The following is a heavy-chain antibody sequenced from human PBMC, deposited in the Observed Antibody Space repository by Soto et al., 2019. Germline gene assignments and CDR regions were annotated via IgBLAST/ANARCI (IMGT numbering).Heavy chain of an antibody. V-gene: IGHV1-18*04. CDR2: ISAYNGDT. D-gene: IGHD6-6*01. Sequence: VQLVQSGAEVKKPGASVKVSCKASGYTFTSYGITWVRQAPGQDLEWMGWISAYNGDTNYAQRLQGRVTMTKDTPTSTVYMELKSLKSDDTAVYYCARDQEYSTSGLYWFDLWGQGTLVTVSS. CDR1: GYTFTSYG. J-gene: IGHJ5*02. CDR3: ARDQEYSTSGLYWFDL.